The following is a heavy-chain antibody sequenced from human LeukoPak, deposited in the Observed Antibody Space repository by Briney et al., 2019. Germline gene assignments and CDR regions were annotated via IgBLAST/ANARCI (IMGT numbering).Heavy chain of an antibody. CDR3: ARDWWGTANYQFDY. J-gene: IGHJ4*02. D-gene: IGHD2-8*02. V-gene: IGHV3-64*01. CDR1: GFTFSSYA. Sequence: GGSLRLSCAASGFTFSSYAMHWVRQAPGKGLEYVSAISSNGGSTFYANSVKGRFTISRDNSKNTLYLQMNSLRAEDTAVYYCARDWWGTANYQFDYWGQGTLVTVSS. CDR2: ISSNGGST.